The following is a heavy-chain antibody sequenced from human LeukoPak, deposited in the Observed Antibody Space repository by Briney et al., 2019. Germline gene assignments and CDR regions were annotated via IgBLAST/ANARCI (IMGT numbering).Heavy chain of an antibody. V-gene: IGHV3-48*03. CDR1: GFTFSSYE. J-gene: IGHJ3*02. D-gene: IGHD4-17*01. CDR3: ARVRALADAFDI. Sequence: GGFLRLSCAASGFTFSSYEMNWVRQAPGKGLEWVSYISSSGSTIYYADSVKGRFTIFRDNAKNSLYLQMNSLRAEDTAVYYCARVRALADAFDIWGQGTMVTVSS. CDR2: ISSSGSTI.